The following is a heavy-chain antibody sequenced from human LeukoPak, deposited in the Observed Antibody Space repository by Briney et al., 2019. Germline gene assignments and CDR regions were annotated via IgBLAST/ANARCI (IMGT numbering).Heavy chain of an antibody. D-gene: IGHD6-6*01. J-gene: IGHJ4*02. V-gene: IGHV5-51*01. CDR3: ARERSSQGYFDF. CDR2: IYPDDSDT. CDR1: GYSFTSYW. Sequence: GESLKISCKGSGYSFTSYWIGWVRQLPGKGLEWMGIIYPDDSDTRYSPSFQGQATISADKSISTAYLQWSSLKASDTAMYYCARERSSQGYFDFWGQGTLVTVSS.